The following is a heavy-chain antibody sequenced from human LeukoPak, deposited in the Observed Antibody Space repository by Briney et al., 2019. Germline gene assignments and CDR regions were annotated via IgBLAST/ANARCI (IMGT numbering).Heavy chain of an antibody. V-gene: IGHV3-49*03. CDR3: TRDYGDYLDY. CDR2: IRSKAYGGTT. CDR1: GFTFGDYA. J-gene: IGHJ4*02. Sequence: GGSLRPSCTASGFTFGDYAMSWFLQAPGKGLEWVGFIRSKAYGGTTEYAASVKGRFTISRDDSKSIAYLQMNSLKTEDTAVYNCTRDYGDYLDYWGQGTLVTVSS. D-gene: IGHD4-17*01.